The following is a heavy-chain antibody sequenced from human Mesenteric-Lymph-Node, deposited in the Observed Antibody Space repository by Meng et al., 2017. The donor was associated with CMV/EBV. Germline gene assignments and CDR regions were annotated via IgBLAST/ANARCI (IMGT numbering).Heavy chain of an antibody. D-gene: IGHD5-12*01. Sequence: GESLKISCAASGFTFSSYAMHWVRQAPGKGLEWVAVISYDGSNKYYADSVKGRFTISRDNSKNTLYLQMNSLRAEDTAVYYCARRGYSGYHYYYCGMDVWGQGTTVTVSS. CDR3: ARRGYSGYHYYYCGMDV. J-gene: IGHJ6*02. CDR2: ISYDGSNK. CDR1: GFTFSSYA. V-gene: IGHV3-30-3*01.